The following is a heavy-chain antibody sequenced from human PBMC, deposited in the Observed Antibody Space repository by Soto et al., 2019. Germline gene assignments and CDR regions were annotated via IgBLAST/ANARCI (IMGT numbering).Heavy chain of an antibody. J-gene: IGHJ5*02. D-gene: IGHD6-13*01. CDR3: ARDRQQLNWFDP. V-gene: IGHV1-3*01. CDR2: INAGNGNT. Sequence: ASVKVSCKASGYTFTSYAMHWVRQAPGQRLEWMGWINAGNGNTKCSQKFQDRVTITRDTSASTAYMELSSLRSEDTAVYYCARDRQQLNWFDPWGQGTLVTVSS. CDR1: GYTFTSYA.